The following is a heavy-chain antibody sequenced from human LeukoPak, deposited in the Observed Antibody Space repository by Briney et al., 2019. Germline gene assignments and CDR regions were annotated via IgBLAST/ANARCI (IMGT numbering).Heavy chain of an antibody. CDR3: ARDSPYSGTLGGMDV. J-gene: IGHJ6*02. CDR2: ISAYNGNT. CDR1: GYTFTSYG. V-gene: IGHV1-18*01. D-gene: IGHD1-26*01. Sequence: ASVNVSCKASGYTFTSYGISWVRQAPGQGLEWMGWISAYNGNTNYAQKLQGRVTMTTDTSTSTAYMELRSLRSDDTAVYYCARDSPYSGTLGGMDVWGQGTTVTVSS.